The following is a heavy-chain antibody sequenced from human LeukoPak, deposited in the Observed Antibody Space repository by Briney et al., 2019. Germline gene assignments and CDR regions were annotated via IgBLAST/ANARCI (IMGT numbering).Heavy chain of an antibody. CDR3: VSFYETN. Sequence: PGRSLRLSCAASGFTFNGYAMHWVRQAPGKGLEWVSHINSDGSWTGYADSVKGRFTISKDNAKNTVYLQMNNLRAEDTAVYYCVSFYETNWGRGTLVTVSS. CDR1: GFTFNGYA. D-gene: IGHD2-2*01. V-gene: IGHV3-74*01. J-gene: IGHJ4*02. CDR2: INSDGSWT.